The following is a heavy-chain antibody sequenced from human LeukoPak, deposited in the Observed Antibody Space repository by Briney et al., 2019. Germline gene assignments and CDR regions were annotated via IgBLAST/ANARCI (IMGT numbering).Heavy chain of an antibody. V-gene: IGHV3-20*04. J-gene: IGHJ6*03. D-gene: IGHD4-17*01. CDR3: ARVPYGDYLPGYYYMDV. CDR2: INWSGGST. Sequence: GGSLRLSCAASGFTFDDYGMSWVRQAPGKGLEWVSGINWSGGSTGYADSVKGRFTISRDNAKNSLYLQMNSLRAEDTALYYCARVPYGDYLPGYYYMDVWGKGTTVTVSS. CDR1: GFTFDDYG.